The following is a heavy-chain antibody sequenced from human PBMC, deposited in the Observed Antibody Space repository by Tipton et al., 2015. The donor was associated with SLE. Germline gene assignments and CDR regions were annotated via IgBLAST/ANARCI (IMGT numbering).Heavy chain of an antibody. D-gene: IGHD6-13*01. CDR1: GGSFSGYY. CDR2: IYTSGST. Sequence: TLSLTCAVYGGSFSGYYWSWIRQPAGKGLEWIGYIYTSGSTNYNPSLKSRVTITVDTSKNQFSLKLSSVTAADATVYYCARLCIAAAGSAGAFDIWGQGTMVTVSS. J-gene: IGHJ3*02. CDR3: ARLCIAAAGSAGAFDI. V-gene: IGHV4-4*09.